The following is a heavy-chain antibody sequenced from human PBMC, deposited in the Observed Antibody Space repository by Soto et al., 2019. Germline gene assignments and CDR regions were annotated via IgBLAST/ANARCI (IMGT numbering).Heavy chain of an antibody. CDR3: ARGLILWFGELTRRGGYYYYMDV. CDR2: INDSGNI. V-gene: IGHV4-34*01. J-gene: IGHJ6*03. Sequence: QVQLQQWGAGLLKPSETLSLTCAVYGGSFSGYQWTWIRQTPGKRLEWIGEINDSGNINYNPSLKSRVTILLDTPKKQISLKLSSVAAADSAVYYCARGLILWFGELTRRGGYYYYMDVWGKGTRVTVSS. D-gene: IGHD3-10*01. CDR1: GGSFSGYQ.